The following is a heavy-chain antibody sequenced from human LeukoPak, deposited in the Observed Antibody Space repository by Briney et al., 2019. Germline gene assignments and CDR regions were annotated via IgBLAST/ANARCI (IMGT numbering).Heavy chain of an antibody. V-gene: IGHV4-38-2*01. Sequence: SETLSLTCAVSGYSISSGYYWGWIRQPPGKGLEWIGSIYHSGSTYYNPSLKSRVTISVDTSKNQFSLKLSSVTAADTAVYYCARTHQRITIFGVVHFDYWGQGTLVTVSS. D-gene: IGHD3-3*01. CDR2: IYHSGST. CDR3: ARTHQRITIFGVVHFDY. J-gene: IGHJ4*02. CDR1: GYSISSGYY.